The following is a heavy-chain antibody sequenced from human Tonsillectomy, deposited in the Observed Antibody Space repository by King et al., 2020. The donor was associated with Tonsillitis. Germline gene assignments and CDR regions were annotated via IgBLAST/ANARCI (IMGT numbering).Heavy chain of an antibody. V-gene: IGHV1-2*02. CDR1: GYTFTGYY. D-gene: IGHD1-26*01. CDR2: LNPNSGGT. Sequence: QLVQSGAEVKKPGASVKVSCKASGYTFTGYYIYWVRQAPGQGLEWMGWLNPNSGGTNYAQKFQGRVTISVDTSKNQFSLKLNSVTAADTAIYYCARPSGTYYRDAFDIWGRGTMVTVSS. J-gene: IGHJ3*02. CDR3: ARPSGTYYRDAFDI.